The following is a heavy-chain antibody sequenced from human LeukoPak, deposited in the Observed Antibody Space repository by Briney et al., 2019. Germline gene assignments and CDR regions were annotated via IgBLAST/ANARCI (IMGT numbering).Heavy chain of an antibody. J-gene: IGHJ4*02. CDR1: GYTLTRYG. CDR2: ISTDNGNT. D-gene: IGHD1-26*01. CDR3: ARDPSGSYDFGY. Sequence: ASVKVSCKTSGYTLTRYGISWVRQAPGQGLEWMGWISTDNGNTNYAQKVQGRVTMTTDTSTSTAYMELRSLRSDDAAVYYCARDPSGSYDFGYWGQGTLVTVSS. V-gene: IGHV1-18*01.